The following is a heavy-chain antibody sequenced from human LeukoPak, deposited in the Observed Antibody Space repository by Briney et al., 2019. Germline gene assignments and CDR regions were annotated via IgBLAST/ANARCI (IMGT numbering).Heavy chain of an antibody. CDR3: ANTSRYCSGGSCYTYYYGMDV. CDR1: GFTFSSYG. V-gene: IGHV3-30*18. J-gene: IGHJ6*02. CDR2: ISYDGSNK. D-gene: IGHD2-15*01. Sequence: GRSLRLSCAASGFTFSSYGMHWVRQAPGKGLEWVAVISYDGSNKYYADSVKGRFTISRDNSKNTMYLQMNSLRAEDTAVYYCANTSRYCSGGSCYTYYYGMDVWGQGTTVTVSS.